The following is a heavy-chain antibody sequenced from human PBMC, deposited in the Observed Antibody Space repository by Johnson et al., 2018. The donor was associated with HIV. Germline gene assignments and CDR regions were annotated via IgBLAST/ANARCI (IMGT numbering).Heavy chain of an antibody. Sequence: VQLVESGGGAVQPGRSLRLSCAASGFPFSSYGMHWVRQAPGKGLEWVAVISFDGSDKYYADSVKGRFTISRDNSKNTLYLQMNSLRAEDTAVYYCARARAGDAFDIWGQGTMVTVSS. V-gene: IGHV3-30*03. CDR2: ISFDGSDK. J-gene: IGHJ3*02. CDR3: ARARAGDAFDI. D-gene: IGHD6-13*01. CDR1: GFPFSSYG.